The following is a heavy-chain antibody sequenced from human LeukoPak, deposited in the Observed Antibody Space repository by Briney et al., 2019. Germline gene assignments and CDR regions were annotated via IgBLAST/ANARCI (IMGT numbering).Heavy chain of an antibody. CDR1: GFTVSSHY. CDR3: AKDHWGSSTARYFDY. D-gene: IGHD6-13*01. V-gene: IGHV3-53*01. CDR2: ISSGSST. J-gene: IGHJ4*02. Sequence: GGSLRLSCAASGFTVSSHYMTWVRQAPGKGLEWVSLISSGSSTYYADSVKGRFTISRDNSKNTLYLQLNSLRADDTAVYYCAKDHWGSSTARYFDYWGQGTLVTVSS.